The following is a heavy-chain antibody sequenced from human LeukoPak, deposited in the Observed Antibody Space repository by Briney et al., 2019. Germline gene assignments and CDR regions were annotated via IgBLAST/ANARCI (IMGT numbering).Heavy chain of an antibody. J-gene: IGHJ6*03. CDR1: GFTFSSYS. V-gene: IGHV3-20*04. CDR2: INWNGGST. Sequence: GGSLRLSCAASGFTFSSYSMNWVRQAPGKGLEWVSGINWNGGSTGYADSVKGRFTISRDNAKNSLYLQMNSLRAEDTALYYCARVNYYYYYMDVWGKGTTVTVSS. CDR3: ARVNYYYYYMDV.